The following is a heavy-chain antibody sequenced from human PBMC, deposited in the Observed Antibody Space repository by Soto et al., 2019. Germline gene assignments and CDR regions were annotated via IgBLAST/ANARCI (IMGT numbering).Heavy chain of an antibody. CDR2: IKQDGSEK. V-gene: IGHV3-7*03. CDR1: GFTFSTYW. Sequence: PGGSLRLSCAASGFTFSTYWMTWVRQAPGKGLEWVANIKQDGSEKHCVDSVKGRFTISRDNAKNSLYLQMNSLRAEDTAVYYCARLGVPYAMDVWGQGTTVTVSS. CDR3: ARLGVPYAMDV. J-gene: IGHJ6*02. D-gene: IGHD3-3*01.